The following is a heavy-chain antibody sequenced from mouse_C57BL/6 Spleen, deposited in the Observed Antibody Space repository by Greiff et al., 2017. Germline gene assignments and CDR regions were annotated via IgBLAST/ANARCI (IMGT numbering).Heavy chain of an antibody. CDR3: ARGSPFGDAMDY. V-gene: IGHV5-17*01. J-gene: IGHJ4*01. Sequence: EVMLVESGGGLVKPGGSLKLSCAASGFTFSDYGMHWVRQAPEKGLEWVAYISSGSSTIYYADTVKGRFTISRDNAKNTLFLQMTSLRSEDTAMYYCARGSPFGDAMDYWGQGTSVTVSS. CDR1: GFTFSDYG. CDR2: ISSGSSTI. D-gene: IGHD1-1*02.